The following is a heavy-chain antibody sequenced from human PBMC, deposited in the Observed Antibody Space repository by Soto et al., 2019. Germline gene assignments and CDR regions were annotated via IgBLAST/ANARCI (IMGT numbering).Heavy chain of an antibody. J-gene: IGHJ5*02. CDR2: INHSGNT. Sequence: PSATLSLTCAVYGASLSDNYCNWLRQPPGKGLECIGEINHSGNTNYNPSLRSRVTISIDTSKNQLSLNLRSVSAADKAVYYCARGRGEVDAGGQVTTVTVSS. V-gene: IGHV4-34*01. CDR1: GASLSDNY. D-gene: IGHD3-16*01. CDR3: ARGRGEVDA.